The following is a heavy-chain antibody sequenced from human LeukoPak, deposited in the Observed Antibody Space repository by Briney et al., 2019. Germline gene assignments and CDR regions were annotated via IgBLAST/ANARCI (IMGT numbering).Heavy chain of an antibody. D-gene: IGHD1-26*01. CDR2: IYHSGST. V-gene: IGHV4-38-2*02. J-gene: IGHJ4*02. CDR3: ARGVSVVGAAY. CDR1: GYSISSGYY. Sequence: SETLSLTCTVSGYSISSGYYWGWIRQPPGKGLEWIGGIYHSGSTYYNPSLKSRVTISVDTSKNQFSLKLSSVTAADTAVYYCARGVSVVGAAYWGQGTLVTVSS.